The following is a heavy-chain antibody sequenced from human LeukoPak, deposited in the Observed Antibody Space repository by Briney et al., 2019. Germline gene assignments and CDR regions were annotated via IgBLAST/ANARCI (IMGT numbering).Heavy chain of an antibody. J-gene: IGHJ5*02. CDR1: GGSISSYY. CDR3: AREFTARGDVQFDP. V-gene: IGHV4-4*07. Sequence: SETLSLTCTVSGGSISSYYWSWIRQPAGKGLEWIGRIYTSGSTNYNPSLKSRVTMSVDTSKNQFSLKLSSVTAADTAVYYCAREFTARGDVQFDPWGQGTLVTVSS. D-gene: IGHD2-21*02. CDR2: IYTSGST.